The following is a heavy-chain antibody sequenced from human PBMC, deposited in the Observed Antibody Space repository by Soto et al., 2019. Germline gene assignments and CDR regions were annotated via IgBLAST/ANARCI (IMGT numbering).Heavy chain of an antibody. CDR1: GGTFRNHV. CDR2: IIPIIGTP. J-gene: IGHJ4*02. Sequence: QVQLVQSGAEVKKPGASVKVSCKASGGTFRNHVFNWVRQAPGQGLEWMGGIIPIIGTPNYAQKFQGRVTITADAPTNTVYLEVGSLRSQDPAVYYCARDLEFRDGNISHLDYCGQGTLVTVSS. D-gene: IGHD3-10*01. CDR3: ARDLEFRDGNISHLDY. V-gene: IGHV1-69*01.